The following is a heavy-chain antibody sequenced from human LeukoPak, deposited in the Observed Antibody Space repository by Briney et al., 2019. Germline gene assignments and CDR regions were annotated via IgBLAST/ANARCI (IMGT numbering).Heavy chain of an antibody. V-gene: IGHV3-48*03. J-gene: IGHJ4*02. CDR3: ARDLYSYQYFDY. Sequence: GRFTITRDNAKNSLYLQMNSLRAEDTAVYYCARDLYSYQYFDYWGQGTLVTVSS. D-gene: IGHD2-15*01.